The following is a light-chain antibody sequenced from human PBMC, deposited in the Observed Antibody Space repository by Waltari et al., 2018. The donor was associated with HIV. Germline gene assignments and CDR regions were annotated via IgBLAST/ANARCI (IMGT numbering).Light chain of an antibody. CDR2: EVT. V-gene: IGLV2-14*01. CDR1: NSDGGAYNY. Sequence: QSALTQPASVSGSPGQSITISCTGTNSDGGAYNYVPWYQQHPGKAPKLLIYEVTNRPPGISNRFSGSKSGNTASMTISGLQPEDEADYYCSSYTITTAIVFGGGTKLTVL. J-gene: IGLJ2*01. CDR3: SSYTITTAIV.